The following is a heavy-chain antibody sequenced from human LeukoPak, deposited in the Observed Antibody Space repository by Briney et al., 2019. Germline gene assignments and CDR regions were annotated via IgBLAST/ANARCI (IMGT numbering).Heavy chain of an antibody. V-gene: IGHV3-66*01. CDR3: ARVAHDYVHCFDY. J-gene: IGHJ4*02. D-gene: IGHD3-16*01. CDR1: GFTVSSNY. Sequence: GGSLRLSCAASGFTVSSNYMSWVRQAPGKGLEWVSVIYSGGTTYYADSVKGRFIISRDISKNTLYLQMNSLRADDTAVYYCARVAHDYVHCFDYWGQGTLVTVSS. CDR2: IYSGGTT.